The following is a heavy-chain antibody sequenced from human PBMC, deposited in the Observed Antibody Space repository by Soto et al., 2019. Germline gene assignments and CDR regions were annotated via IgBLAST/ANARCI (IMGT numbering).Heavy chain of an antibody. D-gene: IGHD3-3*02. V-gene: IGHV1-69*13. CDR3: ENADTIFGVVSSDY. Sequence: SVKVSCKASGGTFSSYAISWVRQAPGQGLEWMGGIIPIFGTANYAQKFQGRVTITADESTSTAYMELSSLRSEDTAVYYCENADTIFGVVSSDYWGQGTLVTVSS. J-gene: IGHJ4*02. CDR2: IIPIFGTA. CDR1: GGTFSSYA.